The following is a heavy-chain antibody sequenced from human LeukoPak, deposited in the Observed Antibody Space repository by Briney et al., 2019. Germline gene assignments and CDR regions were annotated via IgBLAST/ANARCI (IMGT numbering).Heavy chain of an antibody. J-gene: IGHJ4*02. D-gene: IGHD2-2*01. CDR3: ARSKGIVVVPAAMSY. CDR1: GFTFSSYS. V-gene: IGHV3-21*01. Sequence: PGGSLRLSCAASGFTFSSYSMNWVRQAPGKGLEWVSSISSSSSYIYYADSVKGRFTISRDNAKNSLYLQMNSLRAEDTAVYYCARSKGIVVVPAAMSYWSQGTLVSVSS. CDR2: ISSSSSYI.